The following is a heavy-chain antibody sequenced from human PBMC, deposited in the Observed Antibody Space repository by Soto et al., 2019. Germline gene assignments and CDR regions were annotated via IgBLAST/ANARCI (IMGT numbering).Heavy chain of an antibody. D-gene: IGHD1-26*01. CDR1: GGSISSTNW. Sequence: QVQLQESGPGLVKPSGTLSLTCAVSGGSISSTNWLTWVRQPPGKGLEWIGNMYHSGSTNYNPSLKSRVDISVDKSQKQSSLKLNSVTAADTAVYFCARDRSSGTYYGSYGVFDIWGQGTMVTVSS. J-gene: IGHJ3*02. CDR2: MYHSGST. CDR3: ARDRSSGTYYGSYGVFDI. V-gene: IGHV4-4*02.